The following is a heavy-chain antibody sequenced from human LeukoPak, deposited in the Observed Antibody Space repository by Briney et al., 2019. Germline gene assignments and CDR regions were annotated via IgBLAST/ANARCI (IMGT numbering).Heavy chain of an antibody. Sequence: PSETLSLTCAVSGGSISSGDFPWSWIRQPPGNGLEWIGYIFHTGHTSYNPSLKSRVTISVDMSKNQLSLRLTSVTAADTAVYYCARGFYGAGSHFDYWGQGTLVTVSS. V-gene: IGHV4-30-2*01. D-gene: IGHD3-10*01. CDR3: ARGFYGAGSHFDY. J-gene: IGHJ4*02. CDR2: IFHTGHT. CDR1: GGSISSGDFP.